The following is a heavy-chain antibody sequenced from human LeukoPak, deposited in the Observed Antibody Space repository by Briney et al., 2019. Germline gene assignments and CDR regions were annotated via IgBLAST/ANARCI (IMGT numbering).Heavy chain of an antibody. CDR1: EFSVGSNY. Sequence: GSLRLSCAASEFSVGSNYMTWVRQAPGKGLEWVSLIYSGGSTYYADSVKGRFTISRDNSKNTLYLQMHSLRAEDTAVYYCARDRTTYFDYWGQGTLVTVSS. CDR3: ARDRTTYFDY. CDR2: IYSGGST. D-gene: IGHD1-1*01. J-gene: IGHJ4*02. V-gene: IGHV3-66*01.